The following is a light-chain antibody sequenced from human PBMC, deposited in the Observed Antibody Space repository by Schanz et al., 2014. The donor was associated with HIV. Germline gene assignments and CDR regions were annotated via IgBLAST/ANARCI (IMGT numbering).Light chain of an antibody. Sequence: QAVVTQEPSLTVSPGGTVTLTCGSSTGTVTSDHYPYWFQQKPGQAPRTLIFDTSIKHSWTPARFSGSLLGGKAALTLSGAQPEDEADYYCLLSYGDPRGVFGGGTKLTV. CDR1: TGTVTSDHY. CDR3: LLSYGDPRGV. V-gene: IGLV7-46*01. CDR2: DTS. J-gene: IGLJ3*02.